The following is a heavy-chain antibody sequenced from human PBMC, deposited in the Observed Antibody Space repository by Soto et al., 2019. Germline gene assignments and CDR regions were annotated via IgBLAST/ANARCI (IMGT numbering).Heavy chain of an antibody. CDR3: ARDPRIYCTSSSCHSYCDS. Sequence: QVQLVQSGAEVKKPGSSLKLSCRASGGSFTSYSISWLRQAPGQGLEWMGGIIPVFGTTSYAQRLQGRVTITADESTSTAYLDLSSLISEDTAVYYCARDPRIYCTSSSCHSYCDSWGQGTLVTVSS. CDR2: IIPVFGTT. J-gene: IGHJ4*02. CDR1: GGSFTSYS. D-gene: IGHD2-2*01. V-gene: IGHV1-69*01.